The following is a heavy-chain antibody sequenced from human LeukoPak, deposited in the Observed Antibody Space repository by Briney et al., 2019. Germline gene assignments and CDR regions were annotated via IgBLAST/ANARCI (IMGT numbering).Heavy chain of an antibody. J-gene: IGHJ4*02. CDR2: LDTTGAST. D-gene: IGHD1-26*01. V-gene: IGHV3-23*01. CDR3: TTRGGSFSIFDY. Sequence: GGSLRLSCAASGFFFSNNAMSWVRQAPGKGLEWVSSLDTTGASTFFADSVRGRFIVSRDNSKNTLYLQMSSLRVEDTAVYYCTTRGGSFSIFDYWGQGTLVTVSS. CDR1: GFFFSNNA.